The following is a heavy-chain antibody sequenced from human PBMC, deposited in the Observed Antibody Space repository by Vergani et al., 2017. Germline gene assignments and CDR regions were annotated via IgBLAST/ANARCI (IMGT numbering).Heavy chain of an antibody. D-gene: IGHD3-3*01. V-gene: IGHV4-34*01. Sequence: QVQLQESGPGLVKPSETLFLTCTVSGGSISGYYWSWIRQPPGKGLEWIGEINHSGSTNYNPSLKSRVTISVDTSKNQFSLKLSSVPAADTAVYYCARGGRITIFGVVINNWFDPWGQGTLVTVSS. CDR3: ARGGRITIFGVVINNWFDP. J-gene: IGHJ5*02. CDR1: GGSISGYY. CDR2: INHSGST.